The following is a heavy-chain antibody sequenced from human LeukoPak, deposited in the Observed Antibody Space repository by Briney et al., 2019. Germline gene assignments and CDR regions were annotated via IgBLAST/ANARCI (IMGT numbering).Heavy chain of an antibody. Sequence: PGGSLRLSCAASGFTFSNYGMDWVRQAPGKGLEWVSGIGPSGDNTYYADSVKGRFTISRDNAKNSLFLQMSSLRGEDTALYYCATEHWGPNSWGQGTLVTVSS. CDR2: IGPSGDNT. CDR1: GFTFSNYG. J-gene: IGHJ4*02. CDR3: ATEHWGPNS. D-gene: IGHD3-16*01. V-gene: IGHV3-21*01.